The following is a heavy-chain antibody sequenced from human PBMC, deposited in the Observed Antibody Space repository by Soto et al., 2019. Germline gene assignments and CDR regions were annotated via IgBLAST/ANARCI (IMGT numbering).Heavy chain of an antibody. CDR3: AREEYYDYVWGSYRYFDY. CDR1: GGSVSSGSYY. CDR2: IYYSGST. Sequence: QVQLQESGPGLVKPSETLSLTCTVSGGSVSSGSYYWSWIRQPPGKGLEWIGYIYYSGSTNYNPPLKSRVTISVDTSKNQFSLKLSSVTAADTAVYYCAREEYYDYVWGSYRYFDYWGQGTLVTVSS. D-gene: IGHD3-16*02. V-gene: IGHV4-61*01. J-gene: IGHJ4*02.